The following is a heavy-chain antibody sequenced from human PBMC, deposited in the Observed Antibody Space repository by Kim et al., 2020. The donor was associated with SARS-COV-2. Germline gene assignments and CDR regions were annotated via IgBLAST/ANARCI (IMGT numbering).Heavy chain of an antibody. CDR3: ARASRDSSGYYYLFDY. CDR1: GFTFSSYG. V-gene: IGHV3-33*05. J-gene: IGHJ4*01. D-gene: IGHD3-22*01. CDR2: ISYDGSNK. Sequence: GGSLRLSCAASGFTFSSYGMHWVRQAPGKGLEWVAVISYDGSNKYYADSVKGRFTISRDNSKNTLYLQMNSLRAEDTAVYYCARASRDSSGYYYLFDYWG.